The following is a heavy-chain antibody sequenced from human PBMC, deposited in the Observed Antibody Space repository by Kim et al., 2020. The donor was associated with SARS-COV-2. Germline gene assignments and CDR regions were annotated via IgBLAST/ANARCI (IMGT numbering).Heavy chain of an antibody. CDR1: GGSVSSHANY. J-gene: IGHJ3*01. Sequence: SETLSLTCTVSGGSVSSHANYWSWIRQPPGKGLEWIGYLYYTSNTNYNPSLRGRVTISPDASKNQFSLRLSSVTAADTAVYFCARVSFDAFDFWGHGT. CDR3: ARVSFDAFDF. CDR2: LYYTSNT. V-gene: IGHV4-61*08.